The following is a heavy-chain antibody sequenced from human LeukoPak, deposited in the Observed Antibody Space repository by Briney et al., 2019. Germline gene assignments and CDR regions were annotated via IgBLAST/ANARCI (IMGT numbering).Heavy chain of an antibody. CDR2: IRSKAYGGTT. J-gene: IGHJ6*04. CDR1: GFTFGDYA. V-gene: IGHV3-49*04. Sequence: GRSLRLSCTASGFTFGDYAMSWVRQAPGKGLEWVGFIRSKAYGGTTEYAASVKGRFTISRDDSKSIAYLQMNSLETEDTAVYYCTRALPYCSSTSCYRLGYYYGMDVWGKGTTVTVSS. CDR3: TRALPYCSSTSCYRLGYYYGMDV. D-gene: IGHD2-2*02.